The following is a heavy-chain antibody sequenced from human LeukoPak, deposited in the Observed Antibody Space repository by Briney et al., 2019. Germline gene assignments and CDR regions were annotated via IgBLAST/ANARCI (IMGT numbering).Heavy chain of an antibody. CDR2: IYYSGST. D-gene: IGHD3-10*01. V-gene: IGHV4-31*03. CDR1: GGSISSGGYY. Sequence: SETLSLTCTVSGGSISSGGYYWSWIRQHPGKGLEWIGYIYYSGSTYYNPSLKSRVTISVDTSKNQFSLKLSSVTAADTAVYYCARDVGVMVRGGHWYFDLWGRGTLVTVSS. CDR3: ARDVGVMVRGGHWYFDL. J-gene: IGHJ2*01.